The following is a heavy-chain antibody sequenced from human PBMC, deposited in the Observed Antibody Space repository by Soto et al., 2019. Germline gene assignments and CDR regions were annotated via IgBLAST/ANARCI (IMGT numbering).Heavy chain of an antibody. Sequence: EVQLVXXGGGLVQPEGXLXLXXAXXXFTXXDHYMDWXXXAXGXXXXXVGRIKNKANSYTTEYAAPVKGRFIISXDDSKNSXXLXXNRLKTDDTAVYYCTRVRLGSSRSSDYWGQGILVTVXS. CDR2: IKNKANSYTT. CDR1: XFTXXDHY. CDR3: TRVRLGSSRSSDY. D-gene: IGHD6-19*01. J-gene: IGHJ4*02. V-gene: IGHV3-72*01.